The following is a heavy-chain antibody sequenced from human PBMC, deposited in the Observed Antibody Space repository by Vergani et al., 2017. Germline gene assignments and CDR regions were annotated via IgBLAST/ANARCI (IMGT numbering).Heavy chain of an antibody. CDR2: IYYSGST. V-gene: IGHV4-39*01. J-gene: IGHJ3*02. CDR3: ARLPRITIFGVVTPTGDAFDI. D-gene: IGHD3-3*01. CDR1: GGSISSSSYY. Sequence: QLQLQESGPGLVKPSETLSLTCTVSGGSISSSSYYWGWIGKPPGKGLGWIGSIYYSGSTYYNPSLKSRVTISVDTSKNQFSLKLSSVTAADTAVYYCARLPRITIFGVVTPTGDAFDIWGQGTMVTVSS.